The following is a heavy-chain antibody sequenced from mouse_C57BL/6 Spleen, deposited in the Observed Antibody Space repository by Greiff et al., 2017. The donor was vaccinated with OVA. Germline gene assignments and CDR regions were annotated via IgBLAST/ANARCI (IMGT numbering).Heavy chain of an antibody. CDR2: IDPETGGT. CDR3: TSSYYSNLVAD. D-gene: IGHD2-5*01. CDR1: GYTFTDYE. J-gene: IGHJ3*01. V-gene: IGHV1-15*01. Sequence: QVQLQQSGAELVRPGASVTLSCKASGYTFTDYEMHWVKQTPVHGLEWIGAIDPETGGTAYNQKFKGKAILTADQSSSTAYMELRSLTSEDSAVDYCTSSYYSNLVADWGQGTLVTVSA.